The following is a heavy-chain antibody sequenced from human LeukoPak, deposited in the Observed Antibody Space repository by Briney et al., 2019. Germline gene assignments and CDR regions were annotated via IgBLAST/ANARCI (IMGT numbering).Heavy chain of an antibody. V-gene: IGHV1-8*01. CDR1: GYTFTSYD. CDR3: ARELEIGHTEDGEVWFDP. CDR2: MNPNSGNT. D-gene: IGHD1-7*01. J-gene: IGHJ5*02. Sequence: ASVKGSCKASGYTFTSYDINWVRQATGQGLEWMGWMNPNSGNTGYAQKFQGRVTMTRNTSISTAYMELSSLRSEDTAVYYCARELEIGHTEDGEVWFDPWGQGTLVTVSS.